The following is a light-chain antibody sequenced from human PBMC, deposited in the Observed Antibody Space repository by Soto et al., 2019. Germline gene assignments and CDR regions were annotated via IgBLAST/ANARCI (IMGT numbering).Light chain of an antibody. Sequence: EIVMTQSPGTLSVSPGERATLSCRASQDIRSSLAWYQQKPGQAPRLLIYGASIRATGVPATFSGSGSGTEFTLSISSLQSEHLGVYYCQQDSSWPLTFGGGTKVDIK. CDR2: GAS. CDR1: QDIRSS. V-gene: IGKV3-15*01. J-gene: IGKJ4*01. CDR3: QQDSSWPLT.